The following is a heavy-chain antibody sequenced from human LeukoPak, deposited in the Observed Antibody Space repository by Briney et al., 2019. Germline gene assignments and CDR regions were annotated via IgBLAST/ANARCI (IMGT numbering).Heavy chain of an antibody. Sequence: SETLSLTCTVSGGSISSSSFYWGWIRQPPGKGLEWIGSIYYRGNTYYNPSLKSRVTISVDTSKNQFSLKLSSVTAADTAVYYCARSRDGYITTFDYWGQGTLVTVSS. CDR3: ARSRDGYITTFDY. J-gene: IGHJ4*02. CDR1: GGSISSSSFY. CDR2: IYYRGNT. V-gene: IGHV4-39*01. D-gene: IGHD5-24*01.